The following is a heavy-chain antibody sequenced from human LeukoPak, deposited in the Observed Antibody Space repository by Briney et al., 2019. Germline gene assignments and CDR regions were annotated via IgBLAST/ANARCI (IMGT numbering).Heavy chain of an antibody. J-gene: IGHJ5*02. CDR2: INHSGST. CDR1: GGSFGGYY. Sequence: SETLSLTCAVYGGSFGGYYWSWIRQPPGKGLEWIGEINHSGSTNYNPSLKSRVTISVDTSKNQFSLKLSSVTAADTAVYYCARAKGSGSYFNWFDPWGQGTLVTVSS. V-gene: IGHV4-34*01. D-gene: IGHD3-10*01. CDR3: ARAKGSGSYFNWFDP.